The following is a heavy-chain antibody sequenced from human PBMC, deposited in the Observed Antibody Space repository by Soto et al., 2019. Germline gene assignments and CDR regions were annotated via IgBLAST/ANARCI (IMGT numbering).Heavy chain of an antibody. CDR2: IWYDGSNK. CDR1: GFTCSSYG. D-gene: IGHD6-13*01. CDR3: ARDPRIAAAGYYGMDV. Sequence: GGFIRHYCGAAGFTCSSYGMHWVSQAPGKGLEWVAVIWYDGSNKYYADSVKGRFTISRDNSKNTLYLQMNSLRAEDTAVYYCARDPRIAAAGYYGMDVWGQGTTVTVSS. J-gene: IGHJ6*02. V-gene: IGHV3-33*01.